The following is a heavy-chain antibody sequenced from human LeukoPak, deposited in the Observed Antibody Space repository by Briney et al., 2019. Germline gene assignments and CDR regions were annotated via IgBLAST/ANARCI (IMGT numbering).Heavy chain of an antibody. V-gene: IGHV4-34*01. Sequence: SETLSLTCAVYGGSFSGYYWSWSRQPAGKGLEWIGEINPSGSTNYNPSLKSRVTISVDTSKNQFSLKLSSVTAADTAVYYCARHGILLNCSGGSCRRFDPWGQGTLVTVSS. D-gene: IGHD2-15*01. CDR1: GGSFSGYY. CDR2: INPSGST. CDR3: ARHGILLNCSGGSCRRFDP. J-gene: IGHJ5*02.